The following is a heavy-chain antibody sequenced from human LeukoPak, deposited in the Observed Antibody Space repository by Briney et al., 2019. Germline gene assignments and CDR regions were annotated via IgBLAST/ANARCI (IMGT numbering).Heavy chain of an antibody. CDR2: VSESGGST. V-gene: IGHV3-23*01. CDR1: GITFSSYA. Sequence: GGSLRLSCAASGITFSSYAMSWVRQAPGKGLEWVSVVSESGGSTHYADSVKGRFIISRDNSKNTLYLEMNRLRAEDTAVYYCAKDTAQGYTYGTIEQDYWGQGTLVTVSS. D-gene: IGHD5-18*01. J-gene: IGHJ4*02. CDR3: AKDTAQGYTYGTIEQDY.